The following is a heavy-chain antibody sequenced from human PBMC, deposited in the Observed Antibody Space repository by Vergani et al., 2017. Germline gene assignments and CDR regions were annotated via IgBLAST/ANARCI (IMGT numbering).Heavy chain of an antibody. J-gene: IGHJ4*02. CDR2: ISGSGGST. CDR1: GFTFSSYA. V-gene: IGHV3-23*01. CDR3: AKLGGDIVATNPYN. D-gene: IGHD5-12*01. Sequence: EVQLLESGGGLVQPGGSLRLSCAASGFTFSSYAMSWVRQAPGKGVEWVSAISGSGGSTYYADSVKGRFTIYRDNSKNTLYLQMNSRRAEDTDVYYCAKLGGDIVATNPYNWGQGTLVTVSS.